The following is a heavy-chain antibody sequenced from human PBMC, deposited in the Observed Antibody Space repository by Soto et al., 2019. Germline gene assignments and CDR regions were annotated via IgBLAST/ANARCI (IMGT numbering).Heavy chain of an antibody. Sequence: QVQLQESGPGLVKPSQTLSLTCTVSGGSISSGGYYWSWIRQHPGKGLEWIGYIYYSGSTYYNPSLKSRVTISVDTSKNQFSLKLSSVTAADTAVYYCARVEYGDYQTNWFDPWGQGTLVTVSS. J-gene: IGHJ5*02. CDR2: IYYSGST. CDR1: GGSISSGGYY. V-gene: IGHV4-31*03. D-gene: IGHD4-17*01. CDR3: ARVEYGDYQTNWFDP.